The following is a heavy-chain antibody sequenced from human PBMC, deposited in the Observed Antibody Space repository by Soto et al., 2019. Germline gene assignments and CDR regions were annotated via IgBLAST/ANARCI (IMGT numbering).Heavy chain of an antibody. Sequence: RASVKVSCKASGYTFTGYYMHWVRQAPGQGLEWMGWINPNSGGTNYAQKFQGWVTMTRDTSISTAYMELSRLRSDDTAVYYCARGYCSGGSCYSGNWFDPWGQGTLVTVSS. CDR3: ARGYCSGGSCYSGNWFDP. V-gene: IGHV1-2*04. CDR2: INPNSGGT. D-gene: IGHD2-15*01. CDR1: GYTFTGYY. J-gene: IGHJ5*02.